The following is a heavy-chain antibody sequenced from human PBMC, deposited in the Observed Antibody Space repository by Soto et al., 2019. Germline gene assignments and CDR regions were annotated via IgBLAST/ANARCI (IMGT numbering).Heavy chain of an antibody. Sequence: ASVKVSCKASGYTFTSYDINWVRQATGQGLEWMGWMNPNSGNTGYAQKFQGRVTMTMNTSISTAYMELSSLRSEDTAVYYCARAGGHYYDSSGYYSGQGDYWGQGTLVTVSS. J-gene: IGHJ4*02. CDR3: ARAGGHYYDSSGYYSGQGDY. D-gene: IGHD3-22*01. CDR1: GYTFTSYD. V-gene: IGHV1-8*01. CDR2: MNPNSGNT.